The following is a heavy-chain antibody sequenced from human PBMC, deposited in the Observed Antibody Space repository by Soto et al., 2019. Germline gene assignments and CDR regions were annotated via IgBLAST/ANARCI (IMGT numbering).Heavy chain of an antibody. Sequence: PSETLSLTCAVSGASISSNTYYWDWIRQPPGKGLEWIGTIYYSGNTFYNPSLKSRVTISVDTSKNQFSLKLNSVTAADTAMYYCTRAVASYFDPWCPGTLVTV. CDR3: TRAVASYFDP. D-gene: IGHD5-12*01. CDR1: GASISSNTYY. V-gene: IGHV4-39*02. J-gene: IGHJ5*02. CDR2: IYYSGNT.